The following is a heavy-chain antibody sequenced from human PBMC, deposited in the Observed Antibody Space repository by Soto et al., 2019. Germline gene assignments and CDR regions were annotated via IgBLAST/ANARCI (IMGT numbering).Heavy chain of an antibody. V-gene: IGHV3-74*01. CDR2: INSDGSST. Sequence: VGSLRLSCAASGCTFSSYGMHWVRQSPGKGLVWVSRINSDGSSTSYADSVKGRFTISRDNAKNTLYLQMNSLRAEDTAVYYCARDIKPAVLQHFDWFTTPFDPWGQGALVTVSS. D-gene: IGHD3-9*01. CDR3: ARDIKPAVLQHFDWFTTPFDP. J-gene: IGHJ5*02. CDR1: GCTFSSYG.